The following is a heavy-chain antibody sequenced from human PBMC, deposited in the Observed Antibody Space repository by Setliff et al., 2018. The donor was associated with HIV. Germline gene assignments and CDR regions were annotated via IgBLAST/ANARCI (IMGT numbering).Heavy chain of an antibody. J-gene: IGHJ4*02. CDR2: ISDSGDNT. V-gene: IGHV3-64*04. CDR1: GFTFSSFA. D-gene: IGHD3-3*02. CDR3: AKDQGYQNFWSGYYNY. Sequence: PGGSLRLSCAASGFTFSSFAMYWVRQTPGKELEFVSAISDSGDNTYFADSLRGRFIISRDNSKNTVYLQMNSLRAEDTAVYSCAKDQGYQNFWSGYYNYWGLGTLVTVSS.